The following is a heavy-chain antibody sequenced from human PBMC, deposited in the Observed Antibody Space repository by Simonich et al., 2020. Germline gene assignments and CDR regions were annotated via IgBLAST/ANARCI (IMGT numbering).Heavy chain of an antibody. V-gene: IGHV1-2*02. CDR2: INPNSGGT. Sequence: QVQLVQSGAEVKKPGASVKVSCKASGYTFTGYYMHWVRQATGQGHGGDGGINPNSGGTNYEQKFQGRVTMTRDTSISTAYMELSRLRSDDTAVYYCARDLRGSYYYYYYMDVWGKGTTVTVSS. D-gene: IGHD1-26*01. CDR3: ARDLRGSYYYYYYMDV. J-gene: IGHJ6*03. CDR1: GYTFTGYY.